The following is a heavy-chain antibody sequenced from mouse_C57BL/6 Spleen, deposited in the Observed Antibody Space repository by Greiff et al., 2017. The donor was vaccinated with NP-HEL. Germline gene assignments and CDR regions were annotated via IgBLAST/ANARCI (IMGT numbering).Heavy chain of an antibody. V-gene: IGHV1-55*01. Sequence: QVQLQQPGAELVKPGASVQMSCKASGYTFTSYWITWVKQRPGQGLEWIGDLSPGSGSNTYNEKLKSKATLTVDTSSSTAYMQLSSLTSEDSAVYYCARSGTAQALFDYWGQGTTLTVSS. D-gene: IGHD3-2*02. CDR1: GYTFTSYW. J-gene: IGHJ2*01. CDR2: LSPGSGSN. CDR3: ARSGTAQALFDY.